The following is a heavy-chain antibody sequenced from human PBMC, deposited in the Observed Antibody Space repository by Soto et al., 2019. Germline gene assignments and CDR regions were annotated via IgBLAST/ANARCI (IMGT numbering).Heavy chain of an antibody. CDR2: IHHGGTT. Sequence: SETLSLTCAVSGDSISSSNWWSWVRQPPGKGLEWIAGIHHGGTTNYNPSLKSRVTISVDKSKNQLYLKLGSVTAADTAVYFCARAFFGVVTPFDYWGQGTLVTVSS. CDR1: GDSISSSNW. CDR3: ARAFFGVVTPFDY. D-gene: IGHD3-3*01. J-gene: IGHJ4*02. V-gene: IGHV4-4*02.